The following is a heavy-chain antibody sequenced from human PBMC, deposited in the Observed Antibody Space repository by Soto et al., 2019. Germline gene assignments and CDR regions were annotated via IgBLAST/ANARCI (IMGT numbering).Heavy chain of an antibody. CDR2: ISSSSSTI. V-gene: IGHV3-48*02. J-gene: IGHJ1*01. D-gene: IGHD3-16*02. CDR1: GFTFSSYS. Sequence: GGSLRLSCAASGFTFSSYSMNWVRQAPGKGLEWVSYISSSSSTIYYADSVKGRFTISRDNAKNSLYLQMNSLRDEDTAVYYCARDGGIMITFGGVIVREGKYLQHWGQGTLVTVSS. CDR3: ARDGGIMITFGGVIVREGKYLQH.